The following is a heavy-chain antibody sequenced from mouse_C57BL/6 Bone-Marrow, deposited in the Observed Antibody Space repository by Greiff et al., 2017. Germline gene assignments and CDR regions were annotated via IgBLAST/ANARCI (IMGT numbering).Heavy chain of an antibody. J-gene: IGHJ2*01. D-gene: IGHD2-10*01. CDR2: INPYNGGT. V-gene: IGHV1-19*01. CDR1: GYTFTDYY. Sequence: EVQLQQSGPVLVKPGASVKMSCKASGYTFTDYYMNWVKQSHGNGLEWIGVINPYNGGTSYNQKFKGKATLTADKSSSTAYMELNSLTSEDSAVYSSSFYGNYGGYFDYWGQGTTLTVSS. CDR3: SFYGNYGGYFDY.